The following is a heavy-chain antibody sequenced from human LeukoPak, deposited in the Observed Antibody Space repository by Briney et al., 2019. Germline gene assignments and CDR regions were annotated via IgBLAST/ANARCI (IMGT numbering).Heavy chain of an antibody. CDR3: ARDGLPSPFYDFWNVYYGMDV. CDR1: GYTFTSYG. J-gene: IGHJ6*02. Sequence: ASVKVSCKASGYTFTSYGISWVRQAPGQGLEWMGWISAYNDNTNYAQKLQGRVTMTTDTSTSTAYMELRSLRSDDTAVYYCARDGLPSPFYDFWNVYYGMDVWGQGTTVTVSS. D-gene: IGHD3-3*01. CDR2: ISAYNDNT. V-gene: IGHV1-18*01.